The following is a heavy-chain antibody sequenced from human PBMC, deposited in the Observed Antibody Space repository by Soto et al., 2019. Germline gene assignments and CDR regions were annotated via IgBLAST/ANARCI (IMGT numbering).Heavy chain of an antibody. CDR2: IYHSGST. CDR3: ARVTPSPSSIAARPIDY. V-gene: IGHV4-4*02. J-gene: IGHJ4*02. D-gene: IGHD6-6*01. CDR1: GDSISSSNW. Sequence: PSETLSLTCAVSGDSISSSNWWSWVRQPPGKGLEWIGEIYHSGSTNYNPSLKSRVTISVDKSKNQFSLKLSSVTAADTAVYYCARVTPSPSSIAARPIDYWGQGTLVTVSS.